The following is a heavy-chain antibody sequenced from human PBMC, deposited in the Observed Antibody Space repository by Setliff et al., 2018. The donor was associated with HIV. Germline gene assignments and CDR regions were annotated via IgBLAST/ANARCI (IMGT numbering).Heavy chain of an antibody. V-gene: IGHV5-51*01. D-gene: IGHD1-26*01. J-gene: IGHJ3*02. CDR3: ARRKSGSLGAFDI. Sequence: GESLKISCKGSGYSFTSYWIGWVRQMPGKGLEWMGVIYPDDSHTRYSPSFQGQVTISADKSVNTAYLQWSSLKASDTAMYYCARRKSGSLGAFDIWGQGTMVTVSS. CDR1: GYSFTSYW. CDR2: IYPDDSHT.